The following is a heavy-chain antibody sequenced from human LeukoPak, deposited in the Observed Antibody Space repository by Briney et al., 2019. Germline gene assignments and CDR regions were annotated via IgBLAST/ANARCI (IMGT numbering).Heavy chain of an antibody. J-gene: IGHJ4*02. V-gene: IGHV3-66*01. CDR1: GFTVSSDS. CDR3: TRDQARRQAG. Sequence: PGGSLRLSWAASGFTVSSDSMNWVRQAPGKGLQWVSVIYTGGGTYYADSVTGRFTISRDNSKNTLYLQMNSLRVEDTAVYYCTRDQARRQAGWGQGTLVTVSS. CDR2: IYTGGGT.